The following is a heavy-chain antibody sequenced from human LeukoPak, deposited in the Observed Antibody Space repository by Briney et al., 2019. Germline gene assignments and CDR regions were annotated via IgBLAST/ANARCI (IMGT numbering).Heavy chain of an antibody. D-gene: IGHD4-17*01. CDR2: ISGSGGST. Sequence: GGSLRLSCAASGLXVSSYMNWVRQAPGKGLEWVSGISGSGGSTFYADSVKGRFTISRDNSKDTLYLQVNSLRAEDTAVYYCATARTLRVTTSFDYWGQGTLVIVSS. CDR3: ATARTLRVTTSFDY. J-gene: IGHJ4*02. CDR1: GLXVSSY. V-gene: IGHV3-23*01.